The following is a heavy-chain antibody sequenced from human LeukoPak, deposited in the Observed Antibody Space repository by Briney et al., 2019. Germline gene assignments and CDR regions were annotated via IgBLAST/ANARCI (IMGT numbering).Heavy chain of an antibody. CDR3: ARMFSGTYGGIDY. CDR1: GGSFSGYY. D-gene: IGHD1-26*01. J-gene: IGHJ4*02. Sequence: SETLSLTCAVYGGSFSGYYWSWIRKPAGEGLEWIGRVYSTGSTNYNPSLKSRVTMSVDTPKNQFSLKLTSVTAADTGVYYCARMFSGTYGGIDYWGQGTLVTVSS. V-gene: IGHV4-59*10. CDR2: VYSTGST.